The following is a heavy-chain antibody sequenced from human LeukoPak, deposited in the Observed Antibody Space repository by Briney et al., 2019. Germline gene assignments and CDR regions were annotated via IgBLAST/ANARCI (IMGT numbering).Heavy chain of an antibody. CDR1: GYTFTSYG. Sequence: ASVKVSCKASGYTFTSYGISWVRQAPGQGLEWMGWISAYNGNTNYAQKLQGRVTMTTDTSTSTAYMELRSLRSDDTAVYYCARDEDSSSPFTFDYWGQGTLVTVSS. J-gene: IGHJ4*02. CDR2: ISAYNGNT. D-gene: IGHD6-6*01. V-gene: IGHV1-18*01. CDR3: ARDEDSSSPFTFDY.